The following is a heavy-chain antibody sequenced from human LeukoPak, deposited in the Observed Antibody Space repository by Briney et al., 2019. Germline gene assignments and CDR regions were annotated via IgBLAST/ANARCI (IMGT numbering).Heavy chain of an antibody. Sequence: PSETLSLTCTVSGGSISSYYWSWIRQPPGKGLEWIGFINYSGSTNYNPSLKSRVTISGDTSKNQFSLKLSSVTAADTAVYYCARVYCDSRGYYHFDYWGQGTLVTVSS. CDR2: INYSGST. CDR1: GGSISSYY. J-gene: IGHJ4*02. V-gene: IGHV4-59*01. D-gene: IGHD3-22*01. CDR3: ARVYCDSRGYYHFDY.